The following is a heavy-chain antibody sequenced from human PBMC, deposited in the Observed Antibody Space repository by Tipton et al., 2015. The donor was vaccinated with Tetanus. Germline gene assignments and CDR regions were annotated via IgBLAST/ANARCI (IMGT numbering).Heavy chain of an antibody. J-gene: IGHJ4*02. CDR1: GFTFSNAW. CDR2: FKSKTDGGTT. CDR3: TTSGSGAFGGDY. Sequence: SLRLSCAASGFTFSNAWMSWVRQAPGKGLEWVGRFKSKTDGGTTDYAASVKDRFTISRDDSRNTLYLQMSSLKTEDTAVYYCTTSGSGAFGGDYWGQGTLVTVSS. D-gene: IGHD3-16*01. V-gene: IGHV3-15*01.